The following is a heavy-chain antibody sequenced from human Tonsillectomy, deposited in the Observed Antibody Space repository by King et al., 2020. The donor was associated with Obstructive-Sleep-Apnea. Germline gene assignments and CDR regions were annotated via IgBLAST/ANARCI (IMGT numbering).Heavy chain of an antibody. V-gene: IGHV4-59*08. D-gene: IGHD2-2*02. Sequence: VQLQESGPGLVKPSETLSLTCSVSGGSISSYYWSWIRQPPGKGLEWIGYIYYSGSTNYNPSLKSRVTISVDTSKNQFSLKLSSVTAADTAVYYCARLPRMSCSSTSCYKILSDAFDIWGQGTMVTVSS. CDR3: ARLPRMSCSSTSCYKILSDAFDI. J-gene: IGHJ3*02. CDR1: GGSISSYY. CDR2: IYYSGST.